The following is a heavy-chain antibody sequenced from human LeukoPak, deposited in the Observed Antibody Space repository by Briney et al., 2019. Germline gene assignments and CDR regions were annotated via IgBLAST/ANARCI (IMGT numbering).Heavy chain of an antibody. CDR2: ISYDGSNK. CDR1: GFTFSSYA. CDR3: ARPPYYYDSSGYYGGKDAFDI. V-gene: IGHV3-30-3*01. Sequence: GGSLRLSCAASGFTFSSYAMHWVRQAPGKGLEWVAVISYDGSNKYYADSVKGRLTISRDNSKNTLYLQMNSLRAEDTAVYYCARPPYYYDSSGYYGGKDAFDIWGQGTMVTVSS. D-gene: IGHD3-22*01. J-gene: IGHJ3*02.